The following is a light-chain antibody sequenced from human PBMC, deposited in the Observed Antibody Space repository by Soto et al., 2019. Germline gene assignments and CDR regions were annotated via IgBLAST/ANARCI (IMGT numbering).Light chain of an antibody. CDR1: QSVRSNF. CDR3: QRYDSLRT. Sequence: EIVLTQSPGTLSLSPGERATLSCRASQSVRSNFLAWYQQKPGQAPILLIYGASNRATGIPDRFSGSGSGTDFTLTITRLEAEDFAMYYCQRYDSLRTFGQGTKVDIK. J-gene: IGKJ1*01. V-gene: IGKV3-20*01. CDR2: GAS.